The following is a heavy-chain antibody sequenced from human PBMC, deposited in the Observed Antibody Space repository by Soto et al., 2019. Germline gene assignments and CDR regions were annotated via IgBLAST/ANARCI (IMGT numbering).Heavy chain of an antibody. CDR3: ARLLWFGELLFGWFDP. D-gene: IGHD3-10*01. CDR1: GGSISSSSYY. Sequence: QLQLQESGPGLVKPSETLSLTCTVSGGSISSSSYYWGWIRQPPGKGLEWIGSIYYSGSTYYNPSRKSRVPISVDTSKNQFSLKLSSVTAADTAVYYCARLLWFGELLFGWFDPWGQGTLVTVSS. CDR2: IYYSGST. V-gene: IGHV4-39*01. J-gene: IGHJ5*02.